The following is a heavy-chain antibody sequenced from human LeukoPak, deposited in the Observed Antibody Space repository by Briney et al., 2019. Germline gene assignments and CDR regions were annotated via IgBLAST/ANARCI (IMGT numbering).Heavy chain of an antibody. J-gene: IGHJ4*02. D-gene: IGHD3-3*01. V-gene: IGHV1-18*01. CDR1: GYTFTSYG. CDR3: ARDTYYDFWSGYYIDY. Sequence: ASVKVSCKASGYTFTSYGISWVRQAPGQGLEWMGWISAYNGNTNYAQKLQGRVTMTTDTSTSTAYMELRSLRSDDTAVYYCARDTYYDFWSGYYIDYWGQGTLVTVSS. CDR2: ISAYNGNT.